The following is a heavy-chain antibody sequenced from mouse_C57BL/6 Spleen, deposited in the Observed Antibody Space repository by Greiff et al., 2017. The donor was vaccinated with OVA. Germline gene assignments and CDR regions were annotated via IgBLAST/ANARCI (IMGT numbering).Heavy chain of an antibody. J-gene: IGHJ4*01. CDR2: IDPSDSYT. V-gene: IGHV1-69*01. CDR1: GYTFTSYW. CDR3: ARDSVSSSGAMDY. D-gene: IGHD1-1*01. Sequence: QVQLQQPGAELVMPGASVKLSCKASGYTFTSYWMHWVKQRPGQGLEWIGEIDPSDSYTNYNQQFKGKSTLPVDKSSSTAYMQLSSLTSEDSAVYYCARDSVSSSGAMDYWGQGTSVTVSS.